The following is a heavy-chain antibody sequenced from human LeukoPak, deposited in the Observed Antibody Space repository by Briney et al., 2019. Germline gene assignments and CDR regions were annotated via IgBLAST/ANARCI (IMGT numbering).Heavy chain of an antibody. CDR1: GGSFSGYY. V-gene: IGHV4-34*01. CDR2: INHSGST. J-gene: IGHJ6*03. Sequence: PSETLSLTCAVYGGSFSGYYWSWIRQPPGKGLEWIGEINHSGSTNYNPSLKSRVTISVDTSKNQFSLKLSSVTAADTAVYYCARGPYCSSTSCYSYYYYYMDVWGKGTTVTVSS. D-gene: IGHD2-2*02. CDR3: ARGPYCSSTSCYSYYYYYMDV.